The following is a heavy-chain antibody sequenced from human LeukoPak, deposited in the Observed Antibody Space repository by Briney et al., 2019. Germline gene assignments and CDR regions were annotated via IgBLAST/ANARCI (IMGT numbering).Heavy chain of an antibody. D-gene: IGHD6-13*01. CDR3: ARLPGTDYYYYMDV. CDR1: GGSISSSSYY. Sequence: MSSETLSLTCTVSGGSISSSSYYWGWIRQPPGKGLEWIGSIYYSGSTYYNPSLKSRVTISVDTSKNQFSLKLSSVTAADTAVYYCARLPGTDYYYYMDVWGKGTTVTVSS. J-gene: IGHJ6*03. CDR2: IYYSGST. V-gene: IGHV4-39*07.